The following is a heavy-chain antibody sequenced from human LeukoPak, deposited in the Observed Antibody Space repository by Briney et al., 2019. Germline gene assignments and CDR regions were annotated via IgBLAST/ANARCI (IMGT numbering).Heavy chain of an antibody. CDR3: AKSSYYDTSGSYREYYFDY. D-gene: IGHD3-22*01. CDR1: GFTFSDYY. V-gene: IGHV3-23*01. CDR2: INENDDGT. J-gene: IGHJ4*02. Sequence: GGSLRLSCAASGFTFSDYYMSWIRQAPGKGLEWVSSINENDDGTSYADSVKGRFTISRDNSKNTLYLQMNSLRAEDTALYYCAKSSYYDTSGSYREYYFDYWGQGALVTVSS.